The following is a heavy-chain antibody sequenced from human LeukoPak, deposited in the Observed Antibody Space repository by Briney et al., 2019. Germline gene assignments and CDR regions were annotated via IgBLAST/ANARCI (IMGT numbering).Heavy chain of an antibody. J-gene: IGHJ5*02. D-gene: IGHD2-2*02. CDR3: AACCSSTSCYTCNWFDP. Sequence: AVKVSCQASVGIFSSYAISWLRQAPGQGLEWMGGIIPILGTANYAQKFQGRVTITADESTSTAYMELSSLRSEDTAVYYCAACCSSTSCYTCNWFDPWGRGTLVTVSS. V-gene: IGHV1-69*13. CDR2: IIPILGTA. CDR1: VGIFSSYA.